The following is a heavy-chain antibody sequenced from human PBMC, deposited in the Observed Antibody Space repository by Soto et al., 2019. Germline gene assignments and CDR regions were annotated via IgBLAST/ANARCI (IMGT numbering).Heavy chain of an antibody. CDR3: ARDTFFYYYGSGSHDAFDI. CDR1: GFTFSSYW. D-gene: IGHD3-10*01. Sequence: GGSLRLSCAASGFTFSSYWMSWVRQAPGKGLEWVANIKQDGSEKYYVDSVKGRFTISRDNAKNSLYLQMNSLRAEDTAVYYCARDTFFYYYGSGSHDAFDIWGQGTMVTVS. CDR2: IKQDGSEK. J-gene: IGHJ3*02. V-gene: IGHV3-7*01.